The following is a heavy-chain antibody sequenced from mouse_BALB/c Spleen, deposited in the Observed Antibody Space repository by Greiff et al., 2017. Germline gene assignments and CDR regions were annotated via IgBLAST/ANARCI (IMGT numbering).Heavy chain of an antibody. CDR1: GYTFTSYW. Sequence: VQLQQPGAELVKPGASVKLSCKASGYTFTSYWMHWVKQRPGQGLEWIGEINPSNGRTNYNEKFKSKATLTVDKSSSTAYMQLSSLTSEDSAVYYCAILLRYYFDYWGQGTTLTVSS. CDR2: INPSNGRT. J-gene: IGHJ2*01. V-gene: IGHV1S81*02. D-gene: IGHD1-1*01. CDR3: AILLRYYFDY.